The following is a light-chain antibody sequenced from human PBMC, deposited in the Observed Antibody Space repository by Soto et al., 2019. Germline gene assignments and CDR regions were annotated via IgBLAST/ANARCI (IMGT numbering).Light chain of an antibody. CDR3: QQRTNWSSVT. Sequence: EIVLTQSPANLSLSPGDRATLCCSASQSVSSYLAWYQQKPGQAPRLLIYDASNRATGIPARFSGSGSGTDFTLTISSLEPEDFAVYYCQQRTNWSSVTFGGGTKVDIK. J-gene: IGKJ4*01. CDR1: QSVSSY. CDR2: DAS. V-gene: IGKV3-11*01.